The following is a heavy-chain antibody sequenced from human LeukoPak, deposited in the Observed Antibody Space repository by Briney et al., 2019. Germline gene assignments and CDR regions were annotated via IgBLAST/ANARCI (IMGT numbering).Heavy chain of an antibody. CDR1: GFTFSSYA. Sequence: PGRSLRLSCAASGFTFSSYAMHWVRQAPGKGLEWVAVISYDGSNKYYADSVKGRFTISRDNSKNTLYLQMNSLRAEDTAVYYCARDAEATNYDFWSGPSYYFDYWAREPWSPSPQ. J-gene: IGHJ4*02. CDR2: ISYDGSNK. D-gene: IGHD3-3*01. V-gene: IGHV3-30-3*01. CDR3: ARDAEATNYDFWSGPSYYFDY.